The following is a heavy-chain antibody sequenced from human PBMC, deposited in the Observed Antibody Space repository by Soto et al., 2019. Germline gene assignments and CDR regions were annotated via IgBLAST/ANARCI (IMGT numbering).Heavy chain of an antibody. J-gene: IGHJ4*02. D-gene: IGHD4-17*01. V-gene: IGHV3-48*03. CDR3: ARVGRIYGHYEGFFDT. CDR1: NFTLSNYD. CDR2: ITTSGSTK. Sequence: EEHLAESGGGLAQPGGSLSLSCAASNFTLSNYDMNWVRQTPGKGLEWISYITTSGSTKYYADSVKGRSTISRDNAKNSVYLQMNSLRAEDTGIYYCARVGRIYGHYEGFFDTWGQGTLVTVSS.